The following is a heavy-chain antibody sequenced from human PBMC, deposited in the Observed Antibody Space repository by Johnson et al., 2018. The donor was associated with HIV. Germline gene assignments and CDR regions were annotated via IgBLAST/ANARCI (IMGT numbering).Heavy chain of an antibody. Sequence: QVQLVESGGDVVQPGGSLRLSCAASGFSFSSYGIHWVRQAPGKGLEWVAFTQYDGSNKYYAASVKGRFTISRDNSKKTLFLQMNNLRAEDTAVYFCAKETRDSRSAFDIWGQGTMVTVSS. J-gene: IGHJ3*02. V-gene: IGHV3-30*02. CDR2: TQYDGSNK. CDR1: GFSFSSYG. CDR3: AKETRDSRSAFDI. D-gene: IGHD3-22*01.